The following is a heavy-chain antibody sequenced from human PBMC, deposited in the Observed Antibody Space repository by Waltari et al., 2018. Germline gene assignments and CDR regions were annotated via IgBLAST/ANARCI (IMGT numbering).Heavy chain of an antibody. CDR1: GFKFSTYA. CDR2: ISDGSSDT. Sequence: EVQLLESGGDLVQPGGSLRLSCVASGFKFSTYALTWVRQAPGKGLEWVSSISDGSSDTHYSASVKGRFTISRDNSKNTLYLQMNSLRAEDTALYYCANGKCGSGTYILGFWGQGAQVTVSS. D-gene: IGHD3-10*01. V-gene: IGHV3-23*01. CDR3: ANGKCGSGTYILGF. J-gene: IGHJ4*02.